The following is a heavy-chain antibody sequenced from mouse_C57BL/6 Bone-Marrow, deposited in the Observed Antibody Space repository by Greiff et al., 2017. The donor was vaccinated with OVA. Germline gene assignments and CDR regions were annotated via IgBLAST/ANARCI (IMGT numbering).Heavy chain of an antibody. J-gene: IGHJ2*01. CDR1: GYTFTSYR. CDR3: ARFTTVVAPFDY. V-gene: IGHV1-64*01. D-gene: IGHD1-1*01. CDR2: IHPNSGST. Sequence: QVQLQQSGAELVKPGASVKLSCKASGYTFTSYRMHWVKQRPGQGLEWIGMIHPNSGSTNYNEKFKSKATLTVDKSSSTAYMQLSSLTSEDSAVYYCARFTTVVAPFDYWGQGTTLTVSS.